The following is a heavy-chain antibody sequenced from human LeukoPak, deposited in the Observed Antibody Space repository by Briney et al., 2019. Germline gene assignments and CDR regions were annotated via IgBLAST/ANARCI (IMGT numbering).Heavy chain of an antibody. V-gene: IGHV4-34*01. D-gene: IGHD3-10*01. J-gene: IGHJ4*02. Sequence: PSETLSLTCAVYGGSFSGYYWSWIRQPPGKGLEWIGEINHSGSTNYNPSLKSRVTISVDTSKNQFSLKLSSVTAADTAVYYCASKVMVWGVIINPQVDYWGQGTLVTVSS. CDR3: ASKVMVWGVIINPQVDY. CDR2: INHSGST. CDR1: GGSFSGYY.